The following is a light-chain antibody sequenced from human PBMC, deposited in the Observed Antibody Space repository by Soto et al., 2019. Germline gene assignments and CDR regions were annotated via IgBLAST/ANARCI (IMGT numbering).Light chain of an antibody. CDR1: QSVSSD. Sequence: EVVLTQSPATLSVSPGERATLSCRASQSVSSDLACYEQKPGQAPRLLIYGASTRATGIPARFSGSGSGTDFTFTISSLQPEDIATYYCQQYDNLPITFGQGTRLEIK. CDR2: GAS. CDR3: QQYDNLPIT. V-gene: IGKV3-15*01. J-gene: IGKJ5*01.